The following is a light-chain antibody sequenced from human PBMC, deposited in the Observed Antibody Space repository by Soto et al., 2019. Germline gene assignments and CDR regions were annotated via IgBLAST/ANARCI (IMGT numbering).Light chain of an antibody. CDR3: QQYNSYPLT. V-gene: IGKV1-5*03. J-gene: IGKJ4*01. Sequence: DIPMTQSPSTLSASVGDRVTITCRASQSISTWLAWYQQKPGKAPNLLIYKASNLEGGVPSRFSGSGSGTEFTFTISSLQPDDFASYYCQQYNSYPLTFGGGTKVEIK. CDR1: QSISTW. CDR2: KAS.